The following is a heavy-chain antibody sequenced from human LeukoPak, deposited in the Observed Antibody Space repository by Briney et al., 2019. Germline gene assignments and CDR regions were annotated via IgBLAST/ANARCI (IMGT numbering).Heavy chain of an antibody. CDR3: TKDPLVRGMTYDS. CDR2: IGGSGDRT. Sequence: GGSLRLSCAASGFTFGNYDMSWVRQAPGKGLEWVSAIGGSGDRTYYADSVKGRLSISRDNSKNTLYLQMNNVRAEDTVVYYCTKDPLVRGMTYDSWGQGALVTVSS. CDR1: GFTFGNYD. D-gene: IGHD3-10*01. J-gene: IGHJ4*02. V-gene: IGHV3-23*01.